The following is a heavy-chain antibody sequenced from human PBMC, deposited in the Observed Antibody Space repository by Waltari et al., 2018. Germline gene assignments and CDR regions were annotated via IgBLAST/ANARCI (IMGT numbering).Heavy chain of an antibody. Sequence: QVQLQQWGAGLLKPSETLSLTCAVYGGSFSGYYWSWIRQPPGKGLEWIGEINHSGSTNYNPSLKSRVTISVDTSKNQFSLKLSSVTAADTAVYYCARGRKYYDFWSGSPFDYWGQGTLVIVSS. V-gene: IGHV4-34*01. CDR2: INHSGST. CDR3: ARGRKYYDFWSGSPFDY. D-gene: IGHD3-3*01. J-gene: IGHJ4*02. CDR1: GGSFSGYY.